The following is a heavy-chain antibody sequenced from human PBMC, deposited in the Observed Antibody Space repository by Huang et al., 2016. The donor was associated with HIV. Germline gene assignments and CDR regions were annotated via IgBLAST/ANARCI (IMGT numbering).Heavy chain of an antibody. CDR3: ARGPTAMVLDYFDY. D-gene: IGHD5-18*01. CDR2: IIPNVGTA. V-gene: IGHV1-69*13. J-gene: IGHJ4*02. Sequence: QVQLVQSGAEVKKPGSSVKVSCKASGGTFSNYAISWVRQAPGQGLEWMGGIIPNVGTANYAQKFQGRVTITADESTSTAYMELSSLRSEDTAVYYCARGPTAMVLDYFDYWGQGTLVTVSS. CDR1: GGTFSNYA.